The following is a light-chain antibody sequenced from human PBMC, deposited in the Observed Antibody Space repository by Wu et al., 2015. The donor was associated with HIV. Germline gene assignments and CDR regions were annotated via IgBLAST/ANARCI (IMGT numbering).Light chain of an antibody. CDR3: QKYNTAPWT. V-gene: IGKV1-5*03. J-gene: IGKJ1*01. CDR2: KAS. Sequence: DIQMTQSPSTLPASVGDRVIITCRASQSIGNWLAWYQQKPGNAPKLLIYKASTLESGVPSRFSGSGSGTEFTLTISSLQPEDVATYYCQKYNTAPWTFGQGTKVEMK. CDR1: QSIGNW.